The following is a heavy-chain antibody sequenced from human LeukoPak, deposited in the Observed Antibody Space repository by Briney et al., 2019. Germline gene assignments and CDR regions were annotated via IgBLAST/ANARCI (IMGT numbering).Heavy chain of an antibody. CDR3: AGKFGYSSGWYYFDY. D-gene: IGHD6-19*01. J-gene: IGHJ4*02. CDR1: GGTFSSYA. CDR2: IIPIFGTA. V-gene: IGHV1-69*01. Sequence: ASVKVSCKASGGTFSSYAISWVRQAPGQGLEWMGGIIPIFGTANYAQKFQGRVTITADESTSTAYMELSSLRSEDTAVYYCAGKFGYSSGWYYFDYWGQGTLVTVSS.